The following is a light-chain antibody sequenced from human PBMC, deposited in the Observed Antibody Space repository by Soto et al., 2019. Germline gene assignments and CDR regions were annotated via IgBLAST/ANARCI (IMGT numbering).Light chain of an antibody. V-gene: IGKV1-39*01. J-gene: IGKJ1*01. CDR2: AAS. Sequence: DIPMTQSPSSLSASVGDRVTITCRASQSISSYLNWYQQKPGKAPKLLIYAASSLQSGVPSRFSGSGSVTDFTLTISSLQPEDFATYYWQQSYSTPGTFGQGTKVEIK. CDR3: QQSYSTPGT. CDR1: QSISSY.